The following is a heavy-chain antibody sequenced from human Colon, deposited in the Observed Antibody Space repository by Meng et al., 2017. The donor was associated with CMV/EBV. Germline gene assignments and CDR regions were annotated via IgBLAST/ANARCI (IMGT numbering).Heavy chain of an antibody. CDR3: ARASNSSFDP. CDR2: TSHDGTKK. Sequence: GESLKISCAASGFTVSNNYMNWVRQAPGKGLEWVTITSHDGTKKYYAESVKGRFTISRDNSQNTVTVQMNSLRGDDTAIYYCARASNSSFDPWGQGTLVTVSS. J-gene: IGHJ5*02. CDR1: GFTVSNNY. V-gene: IGHV3-30*03. D-gene: IGHD4-11*01.